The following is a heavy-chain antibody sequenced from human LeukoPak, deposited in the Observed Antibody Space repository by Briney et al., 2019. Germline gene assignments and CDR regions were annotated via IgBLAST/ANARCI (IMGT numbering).Heavy chain of an antibody. J-gene: IGHJ4*02. CDR3: ARDRYYYDSSGETHFDY. CDR2: ISGSGGST. D-gene: IGHD3-22*01. V-gene: IGHV3-23*01. CDR1: GFTFSSYA. Sequence: GGSLRLSCAASGFTFSSYAMSWVRQAPGKGLEWVSAISGSGGSTYYADSVKGRFTISRDNSKNTLYLQMNSLRAEDTAVYYCARDRYYYDSSGETHFDYWGQGTLVTVSS.